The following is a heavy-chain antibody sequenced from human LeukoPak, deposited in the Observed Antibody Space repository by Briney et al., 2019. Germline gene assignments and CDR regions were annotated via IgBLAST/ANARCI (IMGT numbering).Heavy chain of an antibody. V-gene: IGHV4-39*01. CDR3: ERPWGRLGG. D-gene: IGHD3-16*01. CDR2: IYNSGST. J-gene: IGHJ4*02. CDR1: GGSKSSSDYY. Sequence: PSETLSLTRSVSGGSKSSSDYYWGGIRQPPGKGLEWIGSIYNSGSTYYNPSLKSRVTISVDTSKNQLSLKLTSVTAADTAFYCCERPWGRLGGWGRGTLVTVSS.